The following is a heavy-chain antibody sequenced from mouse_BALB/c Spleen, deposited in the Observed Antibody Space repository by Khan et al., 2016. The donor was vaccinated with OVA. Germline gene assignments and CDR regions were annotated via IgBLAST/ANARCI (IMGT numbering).Heavy chain of an antibody. CDR1: GFSLTSYG. CDR3: ARFYDPYYAMDY. J-gene: IGHJ4*01. Sequence: QVQLKQSGPGLVAPSQSLSITCTVSGFSLTSYGVNWVRQPPGKGLEGRGVIWAGGSTNYNSALMSRLSISKDNSKSQVFLKMNSLQTDDTAMYYCARFYDPYYAMDYWGQGTSVTVSS. CDR2: IWAGGST. V-gene: IGHV2-9*02. D-gene: IGHD2-3*01.